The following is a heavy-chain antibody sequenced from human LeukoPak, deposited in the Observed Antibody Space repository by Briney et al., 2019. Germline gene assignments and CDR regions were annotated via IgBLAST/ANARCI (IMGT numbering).Heavy chain of an antibody. J-gene: IGHJ4*02. CDR3: ARAPAQQLAPNFDY. V-gene: IGHV4-34*01. CDR1: GGSFSGYY. D-gene: IGHD6-13*01. Sequence: PSETLSLTCAVYGGSFSGYYWTWIRQPPRKGLEWIGEINHSGSTNYNPSLKSRVTISVDTSKNQFFLKLSSVTAADTAVYYCARAPAQQLAPNFDYWGQGALVTVSS. CDR2: INHSGST.